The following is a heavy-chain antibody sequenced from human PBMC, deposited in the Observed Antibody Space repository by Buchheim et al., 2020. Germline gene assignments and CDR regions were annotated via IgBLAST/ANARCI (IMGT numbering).Heavy chain of an antibody. D-gene: IGHD5-18*01. CDR3: AKDQWIQLWLHTYYYYYGMDV. J-gene: IGHJ6*02. Sequence: QVQLVESGGGVVQPGRSLRLSCAASGFTFSSYAMHWVRQAPGKGLEWVAVISYDGSNKYYADSVKGRFTISRDNSKNTLYLQMNSLRAEDTAVYYCAKDQWIQLWLHTYYYYYGMDVWGQGTT. CDR1: GFTFSSYA. CDR2: ISYDGSNK. V-gene: IGHV3-30-3*01.